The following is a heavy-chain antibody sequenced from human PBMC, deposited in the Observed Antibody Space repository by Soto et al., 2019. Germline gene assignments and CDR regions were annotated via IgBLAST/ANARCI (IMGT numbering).Heavy chain of an antibody. CDR3: AGSRPLLRCLDSYYGMDV. D-gene: IGHD3-3*01. Sequence: GGSLRLSCAASGFTFSIYAMSWVRQAPGKGLEWVSAISGSGGSTYYADSVKGRFTISRDNSKNTLYLQMNSLRAEDTAVYYCAGSRPLLRCLDSYYGMDVWGQGTTVTVSS. CDR1: GFTFSIYA. J-gene: IGHJ6*02. V-gene: IGHV3-23*01. CDR2: ISGSGGST.